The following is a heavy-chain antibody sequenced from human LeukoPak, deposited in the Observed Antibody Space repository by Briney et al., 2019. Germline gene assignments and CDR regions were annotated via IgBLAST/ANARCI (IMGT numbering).Heavy chain of an antibody. V-gene: IGHV3-23*01. CDR1: GFTFRNYA. Sequence: GGSLRFSCAASGFTFRNYAMSWVRQAPGKGLEWVSTISSSGGSTFYADSVKGGFTISRDNSQNSLYLQMNSLRADDTAVYYCAKDRTRIVGATFRFDYGGQGTLVTVSS. CDR3: AKDRTRIVGATFRFDY. CDR2: ISSSGGST. J-gene: IGHJ4*02. D-gene: IGHD1-26*01.